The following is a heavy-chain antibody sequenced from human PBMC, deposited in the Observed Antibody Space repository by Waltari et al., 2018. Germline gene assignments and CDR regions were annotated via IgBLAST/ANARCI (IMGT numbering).Heavy chain of an antibody. J-gene: IGHJ5*02. CDR1: GYTFTKNG. V-gene: IGHV1-18*01. D-gene: IGHD6-13*01. CDR2: IGPYSGNT. CDR3: ARVFTYSSGWYHLDL. Sequence: QVQLVQSGGEVKKPGASVQVSCKASGYTFTKNGISWVRQAPGQGLEWMGWIGPYSGNTDYAQSLQGRVTMTTDTPTSTAYLELTSLRSDDTAVYYCARVFTYSSGWYHLDLWGQGTLITVS.